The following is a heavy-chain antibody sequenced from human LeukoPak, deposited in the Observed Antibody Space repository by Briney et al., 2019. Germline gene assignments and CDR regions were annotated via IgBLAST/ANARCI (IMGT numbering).Heavy chain of an antibody. CDR3: ARGGGGAKAFYFDY. Sequence: SETLSLTCTVSGGSISSYYWSWIRQPPGKGLEWIGEIDNNGITNYNPSLKSRVTMSVDTTRKRFSLRLTSESAADTGVYYCARGGGGAKAFYFDYWGQGSLVTVSS. CDR1: GGSISSYY. D-gene: IGHD1-26*01. J-gene: IGHJ4*02. V-gene: IGHV4-59*04. CDR2: IDNNGIT.